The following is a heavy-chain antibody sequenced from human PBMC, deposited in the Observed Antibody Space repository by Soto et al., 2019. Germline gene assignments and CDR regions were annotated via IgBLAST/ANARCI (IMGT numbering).Heavy chain of an antibody. CDR1: GGTFSSYA. Sequence: QVQLVQSGAEVKKPGSSVKVSCKASGGTFSSYAISWVRQAPGQGLEWMGGIIPIFGTANYAQKFQGRVTITAVESTRSAYMELGSVRSEDTAVYYCESHYDFWSGSDPPGEGQYYYYYYGMDVWGQGTTVTVSS. D-gene: IGHD3-3*01. J-gene: IGHJ6*02. CDR3: ESHYDFWSGSDPPGEGQYYYYYYGMDV. CDR2: IIPIFGTA. V-gene: IGHV1-69*01.